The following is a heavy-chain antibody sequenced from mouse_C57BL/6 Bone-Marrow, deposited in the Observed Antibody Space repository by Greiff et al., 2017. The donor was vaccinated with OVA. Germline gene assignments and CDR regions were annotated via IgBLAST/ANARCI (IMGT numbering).Heavy chain of an antibody. CDR2: IDPSDSYT. CDR3: ASAIFAY. V-gene: IGHV1-50*01. Sequence: QLQLQQPGAELVKPGASVKLSCKASGYNFTSYWMQWVKQRPGQGLEGIGEIDPSDSYTNYNPKFKGKVTLTVGTSSSTAYMQLSSLTSEDSAVYYCASAIFAYWGQGTLVTVSA. CDR1: GYNFTSYW. J-gene: IGHJ3*01.